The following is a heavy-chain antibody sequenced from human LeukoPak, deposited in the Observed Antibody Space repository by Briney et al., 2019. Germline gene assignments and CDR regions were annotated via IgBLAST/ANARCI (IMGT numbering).Heavy chain of an antibody. Sequence: GGSLRLSCAASGFTFSSYGMSWVRQAPGKGLDWVSAVSGSGGSTNYADSVTGRFTVSRDNSQNTLYLQMSSLGTKDTAVYFCAKDRRDYFDTSSHSFDSWGQGTLVTVSS. CDR2: VSGSGGST. J-gene: IGHJ4*02. CDR3: AKDRRDYFDTSSHSFDS. V-gene: IGHV3-23*01. D-gene: IGHD3-22*01. CDR1: GFTFSSYG.